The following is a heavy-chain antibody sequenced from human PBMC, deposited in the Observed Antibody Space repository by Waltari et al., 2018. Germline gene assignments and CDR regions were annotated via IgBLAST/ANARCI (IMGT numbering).Heavy chain of an antibody. J-gene: IGHJ4*02. Sequence: QVQLQESGPGLVKPSEPLSLTCTVPGGSIRRYYGSWIRQPPGKGLEWIGYIYYSGSTNYNPSLKSRVTISVDTSKNQFSLKLSSVTAADTAVYYCARGGHYDILMDYWGQGTLVTVSS. CDR2: IYYSGST. D-gene: IGHD3-9*01. CDR3: ARGGHYDILMDY. V-gene: IGHV4-59*13. CDR1: GGSIRRYY.